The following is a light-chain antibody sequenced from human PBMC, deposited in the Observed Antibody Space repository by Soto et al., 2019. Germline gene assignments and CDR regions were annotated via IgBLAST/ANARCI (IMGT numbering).Light chain of an antibody. V-gene: IGKV3-20*01. CDR2: DAS. CDR1: QTVRNNY. Sequence: EVVLTQSPGTLSLSPWERATLSCRSIQTVRNNYLAWYQQKPGQAPTLLIYDASSRATGIPDRFSGGGSGTDFTLTISRLEPEDFAVYYCQQYGSSPGFTFGGGTKVDIK. CDR3: QQYGSSPGFT. J-gene: IGKJ4*01.